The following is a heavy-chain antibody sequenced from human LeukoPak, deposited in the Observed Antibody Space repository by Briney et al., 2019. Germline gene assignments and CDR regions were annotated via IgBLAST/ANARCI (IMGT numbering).Heavy chain of an antibody. V-gene: IGHV4-31*03. J-gene: IGHJ4*02. Sequence: SETLSLTCTVSGGSISSGGYYWSWIRQHPGKGLEWIGYIYYSGSTYYNPSLKSRVTISVDTSKNQFSLKLSSVTAADTAVYYCAREVMYYYDSSGYFDYWGQGTLVTVSS. CDR2: IYYSGST. D-gene: IGHD3-22*01. CDR3: AREVMYYYDSSGYFDY. CDR1: GGSISSGGYY.